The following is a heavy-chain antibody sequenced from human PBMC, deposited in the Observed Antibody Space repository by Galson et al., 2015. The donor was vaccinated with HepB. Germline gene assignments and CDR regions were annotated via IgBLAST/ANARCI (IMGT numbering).Heavy chain of an antibody. J-gene: IGHJ3*02. CDR1: GFTFSSYA. D-gene: IGHD6-13*01. V-gene: IGHV3-30*04. CDR3: VKDRIIYSSSPTSFDI. CDR2: ISYDGSNK. Sequence: SLRLSCAASGFTFSSYAMHWVRQAPGKGLEWVAVISYDGSNKYYADSVKGRFTISRDNSKNTLYLQMNSLRAEDTAVYYCVKDRIIYSSSPTSFDIWGQGTMVTVSS.